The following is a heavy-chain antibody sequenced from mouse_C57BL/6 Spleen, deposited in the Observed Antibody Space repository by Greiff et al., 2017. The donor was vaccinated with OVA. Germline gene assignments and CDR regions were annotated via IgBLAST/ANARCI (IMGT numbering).Heavy chain of an antibody. V-gene: IGHV5-17*01. CDR3: ARKTYYYGSHAMDY. D-gene: IGHD1-1*01. CDR2: ISSGSSTI. CDR1: GFTFSDYG. J-gene: IGHJ4*01. Sequence: EVQRVESGGGLVKPGGSLKLSCAASGFTFSDYGMHWVRQAPEKGLEWVAYISSGSSTIYYADTVKGRFTISRDNAKNTLFLQMTSLRSEDTAMYYCARKTYYYGSHAMDYWGQGTSVTVSS.